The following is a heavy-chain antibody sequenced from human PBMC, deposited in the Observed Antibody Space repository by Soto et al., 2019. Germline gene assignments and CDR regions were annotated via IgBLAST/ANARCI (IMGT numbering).Heavy chain of an antibody. D-gene: IGHD6-6*01. CDR1: GFILSSYW. CDR3: ARSNVFDI. Sequence: GGSLRLSCAASGFILSSYWMSWVRQAPGKGLEWVANIKEDGSEKYYVDSVKGRFTISRDNAKNSLNLQMNSLRAEDTAMYYCARSNVFDIWGQGTMVTVSS. V-gene: IGHV3-7*03. CDR2: IKEDGSEK. J-gene: IGHJ3*02.